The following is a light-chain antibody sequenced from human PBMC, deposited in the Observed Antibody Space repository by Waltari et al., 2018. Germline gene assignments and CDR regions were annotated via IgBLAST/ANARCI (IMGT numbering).Light chain of an antibody. V-gene: IGLV2-14*01. CDR1: SIYVGGYNH. CDR3: NSYTSRDTWV. Sequence: QSALTQPASVSGSPGQSITISCTGSSIYVGGYNHVSWYQHHPGKAPKLIIYEVSNRPSGVSHRFSGSKSGNTASLTISGLQAEDEADYYCNSYTSRDTWVFGGRTKVTVL. J-gene: IGLJ3*02. CDR2: EVS.